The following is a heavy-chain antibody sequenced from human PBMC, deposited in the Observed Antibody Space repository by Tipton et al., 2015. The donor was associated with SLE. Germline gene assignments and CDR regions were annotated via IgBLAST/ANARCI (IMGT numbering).Heavy chain of an antibody. D-gene: IGHD3-22*01. J-gene: IGHJ3*01. Sequence: TLSLTCTVSGGSISSGGYYWTWIRQLPGKGLEWIGYIYYSGNTYYNPSLGSRLTISVDTSKDQFSLRLTSVTAADTAVYYCARGGDTYFYDGSGYRSDFDVRGPGTMVTVSS. CDR1: GGSISSGGYY. CDR2: IYYSGNT. CDR3: ARGGDTYFYDGSGYRSDFDV. V-gene: IGHV4-31*03.